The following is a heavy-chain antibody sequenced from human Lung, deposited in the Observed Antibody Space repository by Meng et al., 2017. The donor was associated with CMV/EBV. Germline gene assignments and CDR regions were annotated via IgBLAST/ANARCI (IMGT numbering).Heavy chain of an antibody. V-gene: IGHV4-31*03. CDR3: AREAGRDGYATPKFDY. D-gene: IGHD5-24*01. CDR1: GGSIGSGGYY. Sequence: QVQLQWSGPGLVKPSQTLSLTCTVSGGSIGSGGYYWSWIRQHPGKGLEWIGYIYYTGSTFYNPSLKSRVTISVDTSKNQFSLKLIPATAADTAVYYCAREAGRDGYATPKFDYWGQGTLVTVSS. J-gene: IGHJ4*02. CDR2: IYYTGST.